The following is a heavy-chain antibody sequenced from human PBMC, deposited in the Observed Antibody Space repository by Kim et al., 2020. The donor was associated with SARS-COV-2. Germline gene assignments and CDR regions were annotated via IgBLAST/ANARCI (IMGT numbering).Heavy chain of an antibody. J-gene: IGHJ6*02. CDR3: ARVGRRVRAKTYYYYGMDV. CDR1: GYTFTSYD. V-gene: IGHV1-8*01. Sequence: ASVKVSCKASGYTFTSYDINWVRQATGQGLEWMGWMNPNSGNTGYAQKFQGRVTMTRNTSISTAYMELSSLRSEDTAVYYCARVGRRVRAKTYYYYGMDVWGQVTTVTVSS. D-gene: IGHD1-26*01. CDR2: MNPNSGNT.